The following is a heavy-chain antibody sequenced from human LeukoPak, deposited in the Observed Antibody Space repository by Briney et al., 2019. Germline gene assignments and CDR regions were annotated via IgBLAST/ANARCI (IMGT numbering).Heavy chain of an antibody. J-gene: IGHJ6*02. Sequence: PGGSLRLSCAASGFTFSSYAMSWVRQAPGKGLEWVSSIGTSSSYIYYADSVKGRFTISRDNAKNSLYLQMNSLRAEDTAVYYCARDLHIVVVPAAGNGLDVWGQGTTVTVFS. V-gene: IGHV3-21*01. CDR3: ARDLHIVVVPAAGNGLDV. CDR1: GFTFSSYA. CDR2: IGTSSSYI. D-gene: IGHD2-2*01.